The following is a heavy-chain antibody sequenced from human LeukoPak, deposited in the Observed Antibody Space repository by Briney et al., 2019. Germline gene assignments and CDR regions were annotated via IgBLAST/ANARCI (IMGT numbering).Heavy chain of an antibody. V-gene: IGHV4-38-2*02. D-gene: IGHD3-22*01. J-gene: IGHJ4*02. CDR1: GYSISSGYY. Sequence: PSETLSLTCSVSGYSISSGYYWGWIRQPPGKGLEWIGSIDHSGSTYYNPSLKSRVTISVVTSKNQFSLKLRSVTAADTAVYYCARDTWDSILYYFDYWGQGTLVTVSS. CDR2: IDHSGST. CDR3: ARDTWDSILYYFDY.